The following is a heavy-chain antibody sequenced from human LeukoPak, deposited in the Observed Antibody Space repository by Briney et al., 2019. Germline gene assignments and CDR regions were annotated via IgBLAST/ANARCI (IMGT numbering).Heavy chain of an antibody. J-gene: IGHJ4*02. CDR1: GFTFSSYN. Sequence: PGGSLRLSCAASGFTFSSYNMNWVRQAPGKGLEWVSSISSSSSYIYYADSVKGRFTISRDNAKNSLFLQMNSLRAEDTAVYYCAKDDAWLRFGEWSQGTLVTVSS. CDR3: AKDDAWLRFGE. V-gene: IGHV3-21*01. D-gene: IGHD3-10*01. CDR2: ISSSSSYI.